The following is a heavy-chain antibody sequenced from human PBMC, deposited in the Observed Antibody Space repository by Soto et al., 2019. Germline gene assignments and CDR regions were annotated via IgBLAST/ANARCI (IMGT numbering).Heavy chain of an antibody. CDR3: ARRDRSGFSYWLDT. CDR1: GGSISDGYH. CDR2: ISDSGST. D-gene: IGHD3-22*01. Sequence: PSETLSLTCTVSGGSISDGYHWSWIRQHPGKGLEWIGSISDSGSTSYNPSLKSRLTISVDTSKNQFSLNLRSVTAADTAVYYCARRDRSGFSYWLDTWGQGTLVTVSS. J-gene: IGHJ5*02. V-gene: IGHV4-31*03.